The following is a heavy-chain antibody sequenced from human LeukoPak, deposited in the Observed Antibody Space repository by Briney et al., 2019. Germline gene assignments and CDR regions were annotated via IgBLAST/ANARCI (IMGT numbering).Heavy chain of an antibody. D-gene: IGHD5-18*01. CDR2: INHSGST. CDR1: GGSFSGYY. V-gene: IGHV4-34*01. Sequence: SETLSLTCAVYGGSFSGYYWSWIRQPPGKGLEWIGEINHSGSTNYNPSLKSRVTISVDTSKNQFSLKLSSVTAADTAVYCCARGPLDTAMVCSFDYWGQGTLVTVSS. J-gene: IGHJ4*02. CDR3: ARGPLDTAMVCSFDY.